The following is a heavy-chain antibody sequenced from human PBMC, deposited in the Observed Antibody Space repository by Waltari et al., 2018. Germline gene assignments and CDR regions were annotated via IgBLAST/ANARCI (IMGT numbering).Heavy chain of an antibody. CDR2: ISYDGSNK. Sequence: QVLLVESGGGVVQPGKSLRLSCAAYGFPFTTFAMHWVRQAPAKGLEGVALISYDGSNKNYLDSVKGRFTISRDNSKNTLYLQMNSLRPEDTAIYYCARIGYSLSYDFMGARDYWGQGTLVTVSS. CDR1: GFPFTTFA. CDR3: ARIGYSLSYDFMGARDY. V-gene: IGHV3-30*03. D-gene: IGHD3-3*01. J-gene: IGHJ4*02.